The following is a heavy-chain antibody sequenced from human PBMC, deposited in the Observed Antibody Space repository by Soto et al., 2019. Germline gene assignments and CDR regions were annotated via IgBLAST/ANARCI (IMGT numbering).Heavy chain of an antibody. CDR2: ISYDGSNK. CDR3: ATVTGPPYYDILTGYSY. V-gene: IGHV3-30*03. Sequence: PGGSLRLSCAASGFTFSSYGMHWVRQAPGKGLEWVAVISYDGSNKYYADSVKGRFTISRDNSKNTLYLQMSSLRSEDTAVYYCATVTGPPYYDILTGYSYWGQGTLVTVSS. J-gene: IGHJ4*02. CDR1: GFTFSSYG. D-gene: IGHD3-9*01.